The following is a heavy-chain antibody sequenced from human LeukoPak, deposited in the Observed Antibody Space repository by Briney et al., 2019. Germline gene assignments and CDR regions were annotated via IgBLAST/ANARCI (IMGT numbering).Heavy chain of an antibody. D-gene: IGHD3-10*01. CDR1: GFTFSDYY. Sequence: PGGSLRLSCAASGFTFSDYYMSWIRQAPGKGLEWVSYISSSGSIIHYADSVKGRFTISRDNAKNSLYLQMNSLRAEDTAVYYCARAQYYYGSGSYDYVDYWGQGTLVTVSS. V-gene: IGHV3-11*04. CDR3: ARAQYYYGSGSYDYVDY. CDR2: ISSSGSII. J-gene: IGHJ4*02.